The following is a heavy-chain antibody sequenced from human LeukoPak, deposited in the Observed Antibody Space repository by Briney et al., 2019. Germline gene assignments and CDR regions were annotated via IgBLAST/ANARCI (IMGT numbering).Heavy chain of an antibody. V-gene: IGHV3-21*01. CDR3: ARTSSGWYFFDY. D-gene: IGHD6-19*01. CDR2: ISSSSSYI. Sequence: GGSLRLSCAASGFTFSSYSMNWVRQAPGKGLEWVSSISSSSSYIYYADSVKGRSTISRDNAKNSLYLQMNSLRAEDTAVYYCARTSSGWYFFDYWGQGTLVTVSS. J-gene: IGHJ4*02. CDR1: GFTFSSYS.